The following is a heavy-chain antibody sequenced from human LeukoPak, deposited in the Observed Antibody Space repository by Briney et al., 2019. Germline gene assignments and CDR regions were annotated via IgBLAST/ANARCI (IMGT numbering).Heavy chain of an antibody. Sequence: GASVKVSCKASGYTFTGYYMHWVRQAPGQGLEWMGWINPNSGGTNYAQKLQGRVTMTTDTSTSAAYMELRSLRSDDTAVYYCARALYSSGWYRSWGQGTLVTVSS. CDR2: INPNSGGT. D-gene: IGHD6-19*01. J-gene: IGHJ5*02. CDR1: GYTFTGYY. CDR3: ARALYSSGWYRS. V-gene: IGHV1-2*02.